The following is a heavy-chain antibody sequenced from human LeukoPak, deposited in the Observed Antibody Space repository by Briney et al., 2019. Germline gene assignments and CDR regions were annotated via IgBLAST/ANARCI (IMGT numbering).Heavy chain of an antibody. J-gene: IGHJ4*02. V-gene: IGHV3-23*01. CDR3: AKDFGQWLVATFDY. Sequence: GFLRLSCAASGFTFSSYAMSWVRQAPGKGLEWVSAISGSGGSTYYADSVKGRFTISRDNSKNTLYLQMNSLRAEDTAVYYCAKDFGQWLVATFDYWGQGTLVTVSS. CDR1: GFTFSSYA. CDR2: ISGSGGST. D-gene: IGHD6-19*01.